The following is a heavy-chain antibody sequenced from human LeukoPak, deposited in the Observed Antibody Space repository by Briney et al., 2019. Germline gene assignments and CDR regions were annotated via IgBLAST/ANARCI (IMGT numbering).Heavy chain of an antibody. CDR1: GGSFSGYY. CDR2: INHSGST. D-gene: IGHD3-22*01. Sequence: SETLSLTCAVYGGSFSGYYWSWIRQPPGKGLEWIGEINHSGSTDYNPSLKSRVTISVDTSKNQFSLKLSSVTAADTAVYYCARAGDTYYYDSSGYSIFDYWGQGTLVTVSS. CDR3: ARAGDTYYYDSSGYSIFDY. V-gene: IGHV4-34*01. J-gene: IGHJ4*02.